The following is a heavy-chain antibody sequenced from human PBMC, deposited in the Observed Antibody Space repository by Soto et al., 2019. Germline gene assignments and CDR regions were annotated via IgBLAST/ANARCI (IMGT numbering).Heavy chain of an antibody. V-gene: IGHV1-2*04. CDR3: ARVNGDAPPRCMDV. Sequence: QVQLVQSGAEVKKPGASVKVSCKASGYTFTDYYMHWVRQAPGQGLEWMGRINPKSGDTKYAEKFQAWVTMTRDTSISTAYMEVTRLRSDDTAVYYCARVNGDAPPRCMDVWGQGTTVTVSS. D-gene: IGHD2-21*02. J-gene: IGHJ6*02. CDR1: GYTFTDYY. CDR2: INPKSGDT.